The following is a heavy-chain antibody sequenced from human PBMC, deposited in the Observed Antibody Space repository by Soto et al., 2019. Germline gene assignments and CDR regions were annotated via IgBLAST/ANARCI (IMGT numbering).Heavy chain of an antibody. CDR2: IYYSGST. CDR3: ARRSPMVVTGFDY. J-gene: IGHJ4*02. Sequence: SEMLSLTCTVSGGSISSYYWSWIRQPPGKGLEWIGYIYYSGSTNYNPSLKSRVTISVDTSKNQFFLKLSSVTAADTAVYYCARRSPMVVTGFDYWGQGTLVTVSS. V-gene: IGHV4-59*08. D-gene: IGHD2-15*01. CDR1: GGSISSYY.